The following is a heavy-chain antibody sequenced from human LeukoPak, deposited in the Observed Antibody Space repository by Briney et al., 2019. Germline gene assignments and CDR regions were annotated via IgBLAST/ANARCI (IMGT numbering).Heavy chain of an antibody. J-gene: IGHJ4*02. V-gene: IGHV3-33*06. CDR3: AKDHYYDSSGPDY. D-gene: IGHD3-22*01. CDR2: IWYDGSNK. Sequence: PGGSLRLSCAASGFTLSSYGMHWVRQAPGKGLEWVAVIWYDGSNKYYADSVKGRFTISRDNSKNTLYLQMNSLRAEDTAVYYCAKDHYYDSSGPDYWGQGTLVTVSS. CDR1: GFTLSSYG.